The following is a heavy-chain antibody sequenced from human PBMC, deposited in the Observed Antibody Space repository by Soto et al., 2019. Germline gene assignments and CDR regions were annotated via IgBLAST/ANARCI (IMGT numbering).Heavy chain of an antibody. D-gene: IGHD4-17*01. CDR3: ARGYGDYAYYYMDV. Sequence: ASVKVSCKASGYTFTSYDINWVRQATGQGLEWMGWMNPNSGNTGYAQKFQGRVTMTRKTSISTAYMELSSLRSEDTAVYYCARGYGDYAYYYMDVWGKGTTVTVSS. V-gene: IGHV1-8*01. CDR2: MNPNSGNT. J-gene: IGHJ6*03. CDR1: GYTFTSYD.